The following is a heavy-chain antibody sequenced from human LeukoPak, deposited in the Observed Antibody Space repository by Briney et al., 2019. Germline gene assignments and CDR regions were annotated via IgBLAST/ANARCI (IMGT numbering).Heavy chain of an antibody. J-gene: IGHJ6*02. D-gene: IGHD2-15*01. CDR1: GGTFSSYA. CDR3: ARHIYCSGGSCYSQRGDIDYYYGMDV. CDR2: IIPIFGTA. Sequence: ASVKVSCKASGGTFSSYAISWVRQAPGQGLEWMGGIIPIFGTANYAQKLQGRVTITADESTSTAYMELSSLRSEDTAVYYCARHIYCSGGSCYSQRGDIDYYYGMDVWGQGTTVTVSS. V-gene: IGHV1-69*13.